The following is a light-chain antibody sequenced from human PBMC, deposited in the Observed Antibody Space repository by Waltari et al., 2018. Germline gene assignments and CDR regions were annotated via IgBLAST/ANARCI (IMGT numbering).Light chain of an antibody. Sequence: SVLTQPPSVSGTPGQRVTISCSGSTSNIGAGHDVHWYQPLPGTAPKLLIYGNNNRPSGVPDRFSGSKSGTSASLAITGLQADDEADYFCQSFDNMLSGGVVFGGGTKLAVL. CDR1: TSNIGAGHD. J-gene: IGLJ2*01. CDR2: GNN. V-gene: IGLV1-40*01. CDR3: QSFDNMLSGGVV.